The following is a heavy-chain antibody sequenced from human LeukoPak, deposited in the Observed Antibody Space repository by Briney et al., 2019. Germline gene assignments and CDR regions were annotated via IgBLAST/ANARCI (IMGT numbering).Heavy chain of an antibody. CDR3: ARVHGSGSYSELDY. J-gene: IGHJ4*02. Sequence: PGGSLRLSCAASGFTFGDYYMSWIRQAPGKGLEWISYITFSSKTIYYADSVKGRFTITRDNAKKSLYLQMDSLRADDTAVYYCARVHGSGSYSELDYWGQGTLVTVSS. CDR1: GFTFGDYY. CDR2: ITFSSKTI. D-gene: IGHD3-10*01. V-gene: IGHV3-11*04.